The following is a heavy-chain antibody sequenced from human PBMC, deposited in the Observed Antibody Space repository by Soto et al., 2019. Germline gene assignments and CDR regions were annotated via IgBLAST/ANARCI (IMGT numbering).Heavy chain of an antibody. CDR1: GFTVSSNY. D-gene: IGHD3-22*01. Sequence: SLSLSCAASGFTVSSNYMSWVRQAPGKGLEWVSVIYSGGSTYYADSVKGRFTISRDNSKNTLYLQMNSLRAEDTAVYYCARGFDYDSSGYHWGYYYYGMDVWGQGTTVTVSS. J-gene: IGHJ6*02. V-gene: IGHV3-53*01. CDR3: ARGFDYDSSGYHWGYYYYGMDV. CDR2: IYSGGST.